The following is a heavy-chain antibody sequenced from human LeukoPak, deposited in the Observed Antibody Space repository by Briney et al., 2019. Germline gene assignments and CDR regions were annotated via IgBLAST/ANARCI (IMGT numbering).Heavy chain of an antibody. CDR1: EFTVSRNY. CDR2: IFSNGDT. V-gene: IGHV3-53*01. J-gene: IGHJ4*02. Sequence: GGSLRLSCTASEFTVSRNYMVWVRQAAGKGLEWVSLIFSNGDTHYAASVKGRFTISRDTSKNTVSLQMNSLRVEDTAMYYCTRDHMNYWGQGTLVTVSS. CDR3: TRDHMNY.